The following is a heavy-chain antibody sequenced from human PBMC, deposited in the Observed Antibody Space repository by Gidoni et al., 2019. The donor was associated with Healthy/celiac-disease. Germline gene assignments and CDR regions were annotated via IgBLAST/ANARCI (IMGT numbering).Heavy chain of an antibody. J-gene: IGHJ3*01. D-gene: IGHD3-9*01. CDR1: GGSISSSSYY. Sequence: QLQLQESGQGLVKPSETLSLTCTVSGGSISSSSYYWGWIRQAPGKGLEWIGSIYYSGSTYYNPSLKSRVTISVDTSKNQFSLKLSSVTAADTAVYYCASQLLRYFDWLLYGVWGQGTMVTVSS. CDR3: ASQLLRYFDWLLYGV. CDR2: IYYSGST. V-gene: IGHV4-39*01.